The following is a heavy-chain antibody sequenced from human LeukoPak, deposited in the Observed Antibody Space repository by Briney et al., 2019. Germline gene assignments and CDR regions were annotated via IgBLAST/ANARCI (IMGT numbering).Heavy chain of an antibody. D-gene: IGHD6-13*01. CDR3: ARDLAAAGTADYYYYMDV. V-gene: IGHV4-4*07. CDR1: GGSISSYY. J-gene: IGHJ6*03. CDR2: IYTSGST. Sequence: SETLSLTCTVSGGSISSYYWSWIRQPAGKGLEWIGRIYTSGSTNYNPSLKSRVTMSVDTSKNQFSLKLSSATAADTAVYYCARDLAAAGTADYYYYMDVWGKGTTVTVSS.